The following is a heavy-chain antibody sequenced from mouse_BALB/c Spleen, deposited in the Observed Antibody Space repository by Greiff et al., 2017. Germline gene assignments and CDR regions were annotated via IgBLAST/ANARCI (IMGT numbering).Heavy chain of an antibody. Sequence: EVKVVESGGGLVQPGGSRKLSCAASGFTFSSFGMHWVRQAPEKGLEWVAYISSGSSTIYYADTVKGRFTISRDNPKNTLFLQMTSLRSEDTAMYYCARGTMITTGAMDYWGQGTSVTVSS. CDR2: ISSGSSTI. V-gene: IGHV5-17*02. D-gene: IGHD2-4*01. J-gene: IGHJ4*01. CDR1: GFTFSSFG. CDR3: ARGTMITTGAMDY.